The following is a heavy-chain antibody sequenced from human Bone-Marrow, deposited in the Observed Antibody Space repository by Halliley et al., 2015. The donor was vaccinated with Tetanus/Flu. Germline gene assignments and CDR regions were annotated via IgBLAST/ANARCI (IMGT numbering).Heavy chain of an antibody. CDR3: ALSSDRPYFFDS. D-gene: IGHD1-26*01. Sequence: EWIGEAGHRGISPYNPSLRSRLPLSVATSNNQFSLSLISVTAADTAIYYCALSSDRPYFFDSWGQGSLVTVSP. J-gene: IGHJ4*02. CDR2: AGHRGIS. V-gene: IGHV4-34*01.